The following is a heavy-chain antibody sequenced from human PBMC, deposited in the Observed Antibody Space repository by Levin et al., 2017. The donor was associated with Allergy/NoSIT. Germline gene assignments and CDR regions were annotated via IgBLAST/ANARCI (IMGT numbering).Heavy chain of an antibody. Sequence: PGGSLRLSCKGSGYKFSNFWIGWVRQLPGQGLEWMGIIYPPDSDTTYSPSFEGHVTFSVDKSINTAYLQWTSLKASDTAMYFCARRGTVADYYFDKWGPGTQVIVSS. CDR3: ARRGTVADYYFDK. D-gene: IGHD6-19*01. CDR1: GYKFSNFW. V-gene: IGHV5-51*01. J-gene: IGHJ4*02. CDR2: IYPPDSDT.